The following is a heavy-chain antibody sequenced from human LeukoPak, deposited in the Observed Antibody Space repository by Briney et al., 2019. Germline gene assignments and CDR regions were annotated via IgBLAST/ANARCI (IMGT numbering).Heavy chain of an antibody. CDR3: ARESVEARNWFDP. J-gene: IGHJ5*02. D-gene: IGHD2-21*01. CDR1: GYTFTSYG. CDR2: ISAYNGNT. Sequence: ASVKVSCKASGYTFTSYGISWGRQAPGQGLEWRGWISAYNGNTNYAQKLQGRVTMTTDTSTSTAYMELRSLRWDDTAVYYCARESVEARNWFDPWGQGTLVTVSS. V-gene: IGHV1-18*01.